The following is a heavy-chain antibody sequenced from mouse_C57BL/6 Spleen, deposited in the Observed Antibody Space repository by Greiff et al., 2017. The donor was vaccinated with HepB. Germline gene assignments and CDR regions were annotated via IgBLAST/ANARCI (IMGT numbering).Heavy chain of an antibody. CDR3: ARGDYYGSSYDFAY. Sequence: QVQLQQPGAELVRPGSSVKLSCKASGYTFTSYWMDWVKQRPGQGLEWIGNIYPSDSETHYNQKFKDKATLTVDKSSSTAYMQLSSLTSEDSAVYYCARGDYYGSSYDFAYWGQGTLVTVSA. V-gene: IGHV1-61*01. J-gene: IGHJ3*01. D-gene: IGHD1-1*01. CDR1: GYTFTSYW. CDR2: IYPSDSET.